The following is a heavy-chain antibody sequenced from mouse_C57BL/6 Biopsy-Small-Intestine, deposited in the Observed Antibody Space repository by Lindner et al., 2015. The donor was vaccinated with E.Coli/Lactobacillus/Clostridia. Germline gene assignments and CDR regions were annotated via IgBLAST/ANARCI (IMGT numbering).Heavy chain of an antibody. CDR1: GYTFTDYY. V-gene: IGHV1-34*01. D-gene: IGHD1-1*01. CDR3: AREGNGSSPFDY. J-gene: IGHJ2*01. Sequence: VQLQESGYELVKPGASVKMSCKASGYTFTDYYMHWVKQSHGKSLEWIGYIYPNNGGDGYNQKFKGKATLTVDKSSNTAYMELRSLTSEDSAVYYCAREGNGSSPFDYWGQGTTLTVSS. CDR2: IYPNNGGD.